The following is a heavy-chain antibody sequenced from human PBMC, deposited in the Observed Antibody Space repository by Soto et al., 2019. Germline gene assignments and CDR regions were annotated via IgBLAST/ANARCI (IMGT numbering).Heavy chain of an antibody. V-gene: IGHV1-69*01. D-gene: IGHD3-10*01. J-gene: IGHJ6*02. CDR1: GGTFSSYA. Sequence: QVQLVQSGAEVKKPGSSVKVSCKASGGTFSSYAISWVRQAPGQGLEWMGGIIPIFGTANYAQKFQGRVTITADESTSTAYMELGSLRSEDTAGYYCARGWFGELYYYYGMDVWGQGTTVTVSS. CDR2: IIPIFGTA. CDR3: ARGWFGELYYYYGMDV.